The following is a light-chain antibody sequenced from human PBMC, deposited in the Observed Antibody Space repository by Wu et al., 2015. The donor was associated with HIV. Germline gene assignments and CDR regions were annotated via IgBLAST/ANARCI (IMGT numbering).Light chain of an antibody. CDR1: QSISSW. CDR2: TAS. CDR3: QQYNSYWWT. J-gene: IGKJ1*01. Sequence: DIQMTQSPSTLSASVGDRVTITCRASQSISSWLAWFQQRPGKAPKLLIYTASSLESGVPSRFSGSGSGTEFTLIISSLQPEDFATYYCQQYNSYWWTFGQGTKVEI. V-gene: IGKV1-5*03.